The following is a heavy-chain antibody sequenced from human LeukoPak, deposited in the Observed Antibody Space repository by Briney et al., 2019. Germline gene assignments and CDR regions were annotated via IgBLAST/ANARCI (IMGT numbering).Heavy chain of an antibody. CDR1: GYSFASYW. V-gene: IGHV5-51*01. D-gene: IGHD6-13*01. CDR2: VNPSDSDT. Sequence: PVESLKIYCKCSGYSFASYWIAWVRQMPGKGLEWMGLVNPSDSDTRYSPSFQSQVIISLDKSISTAFLQWSSLQASGTAMYYCATVPRIPAVCNTEYSQYWGPGTLVTVSS. J-gene: IGHJ1*01. CDR3: ATVPRIPAVCNTEYSQY.